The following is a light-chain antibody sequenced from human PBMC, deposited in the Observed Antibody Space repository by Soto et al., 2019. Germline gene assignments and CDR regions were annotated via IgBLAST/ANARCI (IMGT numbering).Light chain of an antibody. CDR2: VAS. CDR1: QSISSY. CDR3: RQSYNTCALS. J-gene: IGKJ4*01. V-gene: IGKV1-39*01. Sequence: DIQMTQSPASLSASVGDRITISCRASQSISSYLNWYQQKSGQAPRLLIYVASTLQRGVPSRFIGSGSGTEFTLTISSLQHAEFATYFCRQSYNTCALSFGRGTKVDIK.